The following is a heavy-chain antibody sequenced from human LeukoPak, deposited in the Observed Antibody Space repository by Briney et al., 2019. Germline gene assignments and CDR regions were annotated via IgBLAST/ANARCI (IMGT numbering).Heavy chain of an antibody. CDR1: GFTFSSYS. Sequence: GGSLRLSCAASGFTFSSYSMNWVRLAPGKGLEWVSSISSSSSSYIYYADSVKGRFTISRDNAKNSLYLQMNSLRPEDTAVYYCARGRTVATTSFDYWGQGTLVTVSS. J-gene: IGHJ4*02. CDR3: ARGRTVATTSFDY. V-gene: IGHV3-21*01. CDR2: ISSSSSSYI. D-gene: IGHD5-12*01.